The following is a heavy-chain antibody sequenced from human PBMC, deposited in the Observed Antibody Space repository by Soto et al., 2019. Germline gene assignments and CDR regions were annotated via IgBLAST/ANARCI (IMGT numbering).Heavy chain of an antibody. Sequence: EASVKVSCKASGYTFTSYDINWVRQATGQGLEWMGWMNPNSGNTGYAQKFQGRVTMTRNTSISTAYMELSSLRSEDTAVYYCARARKVAARNTYNWFDPWGQGTLVTVSS. CDR2: MNPNSGNT. CDR1: GYTFTSYD. D-gene: IGHD6-6*01. J-gene: IGHJ5*02. V-gene: IGHV1-8*01. CDR3: ARARKVAARNTYNWFDP.